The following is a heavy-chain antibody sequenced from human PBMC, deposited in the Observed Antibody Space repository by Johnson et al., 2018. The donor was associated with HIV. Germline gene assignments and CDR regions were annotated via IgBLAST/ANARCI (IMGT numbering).Heavy chain of an antibody. CDR2: IHSGGTT. CDR1: GFTFDDYG. Sequence: VQLVESGGGVVRPGGSLRLSCAASGFTFDDYGMSWVRQAPGKGLEWVSLIHSGGTTFYADSVRGRFTISRDSSKNTLYLQMKSLRVEDTAVYYCARSRVDIVVVAGAFDIWGQGTMVTVSS. CDR3: ARSRVDIVVVAGAFDI. J-gene: IGHJ3*02. D-gene: IGHD2-15*01. V-gene: IGHV3-20*04.